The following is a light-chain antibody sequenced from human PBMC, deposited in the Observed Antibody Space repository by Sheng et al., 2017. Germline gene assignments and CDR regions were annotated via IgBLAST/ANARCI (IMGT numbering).Light chain of an antibody. CDR3: MQALQTPIT. Sequence: DIVMTQSPPSLPVTPGEPASISCRCSQSPLHSNGYNYLDWYVQKPGQSPQLLIYLGSNRASGVPDRFSGSGSGTDFTLKISRVEAEDVGIYYCMQALQTPITFGQGTRLEIK. CDR1: QSPLHSNGYNY. J-gene: IGKJ5*01. V-gene: IGKV2-28*01. CDR2: LGS.